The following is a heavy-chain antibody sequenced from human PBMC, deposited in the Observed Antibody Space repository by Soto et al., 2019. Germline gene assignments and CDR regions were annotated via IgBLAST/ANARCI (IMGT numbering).Heavy chain of an antibody. CDR1: GYTFTTYG. D-gene: IGHD2-21*01. V-gene: IGHV1-18*01. CDR2: INTHNGNT. J-gene: IGHJ2*01. CDR3: ARVPGYSIGDL. Sequence: EASVKVSCKASGYTFTTYGISWVRQAPGEGLEWLGWINTHNGNTNYAQNLQGRVFMTADTSASTAYMELSSLRSEDTAVYYCARVPGYSIGDLWGRGTLVTVSS.